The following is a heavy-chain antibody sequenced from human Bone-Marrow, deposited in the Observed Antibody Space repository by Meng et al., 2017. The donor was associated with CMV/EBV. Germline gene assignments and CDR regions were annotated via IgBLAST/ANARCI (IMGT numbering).Heavy chain of an antibody. CDR2: IWSDGINK. J-gene: IGHJ4*02. Sequence: GGSLRLSCAASGFSLSDRGMHWVRQAPGKGLEWVAVIWSDGINKYYADSVKGRFTISRDKSKSTLYLQMNSLRAEDTAVYYCAKDEVHYGSGSYTDWGQGTLVTVSS. CDR3: AKDEVHYGSGSYTD. V-gene: IGHV3-33*03. CDR1: GFSLSDRG. D-gene: IGHD3-10*01.